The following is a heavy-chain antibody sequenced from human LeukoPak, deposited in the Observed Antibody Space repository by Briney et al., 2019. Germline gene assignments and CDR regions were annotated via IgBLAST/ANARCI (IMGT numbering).Heavy chain of an antibody. D-gene: IGHD1-26*01. CDR3: ARDLFSGNYQEDF. V-gene: IGHV3-7*01. Sequence: GGSLRLSCAASGFTLSSYWMSWVRQAPGKGLEGVANIKYDGSGKYYADSVKGRFTISRDDAKNSLYLEMNRLRVEDTAVYYCARDLFSGNYQEDFWGQGTLVTVSS. J-gene: IGHJ4*02. CDR1: GFTLSSYW. CDR2: IKYDGSGK.